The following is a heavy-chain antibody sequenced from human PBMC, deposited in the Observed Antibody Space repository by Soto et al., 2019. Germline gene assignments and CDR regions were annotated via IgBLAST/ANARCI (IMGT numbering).Heavy chain of an antibody. CDR1: GYTFTGYY. Sequence: ASVKVSCKASGYTFTGYYMHWVRQAPGQGLEWMGWINPNSGGTNYAQKFQGWVTMTRDTSISTAYMELSRLRSDDTAVYYCARDDSSGYYYGPTFDYWGQGTLVTVSS. J-gene: IGHJ4*02. CDR2: INPNSGGT. D-gene: IGHD3-22*01. V-gene: IGHV1-2*04. CDR3: ARDDSSGYYYGPTFDY.